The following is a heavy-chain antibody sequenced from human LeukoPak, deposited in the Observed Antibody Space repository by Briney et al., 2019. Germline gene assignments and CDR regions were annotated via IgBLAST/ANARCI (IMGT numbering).Heavy chain of an antibody. J-gene: IGHJ4*02. CDR1: GFTVSSNY. CDR2: IFSGGNT. CDR3: ARVGPGYTYVYGAPYYFGS. Sequence: GGSLRLSCAASGFTVSSNYMSWVRQAPGKGLEWVSLIFSGGNTYYADSVKGRFTISRHNSGNTLYLQMNSLRAEDTAVYYCARVGPGYTYVYGAPYYFGSWGQGTLVTVSS. D-gene: IGHD5-18*01. V-gene: IGHV3-53*04.